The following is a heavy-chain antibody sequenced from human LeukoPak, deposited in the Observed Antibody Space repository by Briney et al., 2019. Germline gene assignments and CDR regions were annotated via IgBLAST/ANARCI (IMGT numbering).Heavy chain of an antibody. CDR2: ISVSGGST. D-gene: IGHD6-19*01. J-gene: IGHJ4*02. V-gene: IGHV3-23*01. CDR1: GFTFSNYV. Sequence: PGGSLRLSCAASGFTFSNYVMSWVRQAPGKGLEWVSGISVSGGSTFYADSVKGRFSVSRDNSKNTLYLQMNSLRAEDTAVYYCAKDWCSSGCLYDYWGQGTLVTVSS. CDR3: AKDWCSSGCLYDY.